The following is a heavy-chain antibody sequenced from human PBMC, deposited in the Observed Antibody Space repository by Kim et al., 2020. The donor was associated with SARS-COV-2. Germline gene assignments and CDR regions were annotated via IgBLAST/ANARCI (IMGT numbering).Heavy chain of an antibody. CDR2: VYHTAAT. CDR1: GYSISSGFQ. J-gene: IGHJ4*02. V-gene: IGHV4-38-2*02. D-gene: IGHD3-9*01. CDR3: ARGTTPYDLLTGYHQETHFDY. Sequence: SETLSLTCFVSGYSISSGFQWGWIRQSPGKGLEWIGNVYHTAATYYNPSLQSRVTISVDTSKNQFSLKLTSVTAADTAVYYCARGTTPYDLLTGYHQETHFDYWGQGTLVTVSS.